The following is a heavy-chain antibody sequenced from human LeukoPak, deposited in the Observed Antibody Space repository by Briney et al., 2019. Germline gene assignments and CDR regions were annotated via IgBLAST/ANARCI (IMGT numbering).Heavy chain of an antibody. V-gene: IGHV3-15*01. CDR3: TTDIRWDYYYYGMDV. CDR2: IKSKTDGGTT. J-gene: IGHJ6*02. Sequence: GGSLRLSCAASGFTFSNAWMSWVRQAPGKGLEWVGRIKSKTDGGTTDHAAPVKGRFTISRDDSKNTLYLQMNSLKTEDTAVYYCTTDIRWDYYYYGMDVWGQGTTVTVSS. D-gene: IGHD3-16*01. CDR1: GFTFSNAW.